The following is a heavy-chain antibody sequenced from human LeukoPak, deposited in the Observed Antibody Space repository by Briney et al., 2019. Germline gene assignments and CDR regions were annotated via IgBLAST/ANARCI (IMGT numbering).Heavy chain of an antibody. J-gene: IGHJ4*02. CDR2: IYHSGST. CDR3: AAGLNDYGDYVLDY. V-gene: IGHV4-4*02. D-gene: IGHD4-17*01. CDR1: GGSISSSNW. Sequence: SETLSLTCAVSGGSISSSNWWSWVRQPPGKGLEWIGEIYHSGSTNYNPSLKSRVTISVDKSKNQFSLKLNSVTAADTAVYYCAAGLNDYGDYVLDYWGQGTLVTVSS.